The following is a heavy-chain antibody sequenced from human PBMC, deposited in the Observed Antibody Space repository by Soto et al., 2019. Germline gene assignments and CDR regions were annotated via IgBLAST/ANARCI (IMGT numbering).Heavy chain of an antibody. D-gene: IGHD6-13*01. J-gene: IGHJ6*03. CDR1: GGSISSYY. CDR2: IYYSGST. CDR3: ARLLYSSSWYRHYYYYYMDV. V-gene: IGHV4-59*01. Sequence: SETLSLTCTVSGGSISSYYWSWIRQPPGKGLEWIGYIYYSGSTNYNPSLKSRVTISVDTSKNQFSLKLSSVTAADTAVYYCARLLYSSSWYRHYYYYYMDVRGKALTVTVSS.